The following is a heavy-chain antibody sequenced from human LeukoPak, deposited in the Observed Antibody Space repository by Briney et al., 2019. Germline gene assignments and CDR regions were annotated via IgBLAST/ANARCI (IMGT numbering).Heavy chain of an antibody. Sequence: GGSLRLSCATSGFTLSSYSMNWVRQAPGKGLEWVSYISSGSTTIYYADSVKGRFTISRDNAKNSLYLQMNSLRAEDTAVYYCARDVEQWLVRVYYFDYWGQGTLVTVAS. CDR2: ISSGSTTI. D-gene: IGHD6-19*01. CDR3: ARDVEQWLVRVYYFDY. V-gene: IGHV3-48*01. CDR1: GFTLSSYS. J-gene: IGHJ4*02.